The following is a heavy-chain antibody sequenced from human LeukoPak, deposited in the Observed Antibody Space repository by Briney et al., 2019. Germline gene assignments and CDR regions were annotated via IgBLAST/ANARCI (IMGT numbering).Heavy chain of an antibody. CDR1: RDTFTTCD. J-gene: IGHJ4*02. CDR2: MNPNSGNT. D-gene: IGHD6-19*01. V-gene: IGHV1-8*01. Sequence: ASLKVSRKPSRDTFTTCDIYWVPQATGQGLEWLGWMNPNSGNTGYAQSFQGRVTMTRDTSISTAYMELSNLRSEDTAIYYCTRGSSGRRDYWGQGTLVTVSS. CDR3: TRGSSGRRDY.